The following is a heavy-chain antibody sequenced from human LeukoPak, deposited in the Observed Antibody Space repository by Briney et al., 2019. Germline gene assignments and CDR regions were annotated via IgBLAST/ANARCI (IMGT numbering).Heavy chain of an antibody. CDR3: ARASLRKGNHEVPRDYYYYMDV. CDR1: GYTFTSYD. Sequence: ASVKVSCKASGYTFTSYDINWVRQATGQGLEWMGWMNPNSGNTGYAQKFQGRVTMTRDTSISTAYMELSGLRSEDTAVYYCARASLRKGNHEVPRDYYYYMDVWGKGTTVTVSS. D-gene: IGHD1-14*01. CDR2: MNPNSGNT. V-gene: IGHV1-8*01. J-gene: IGHJ6*03.